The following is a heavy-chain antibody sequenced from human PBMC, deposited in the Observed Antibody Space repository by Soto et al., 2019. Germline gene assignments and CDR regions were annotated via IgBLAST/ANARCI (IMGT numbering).Heavy chain of an antibody. CDR1: GGSISSGDYY. CDR2: IYYSGNT. V-gene: IGHV4-30-4*01. J-gene: IGHJ4*02. Sequence: QVQLQESGPGLVKPSQTLSLTCTVSGGSISSGDYYWSWIRQPPGKGLEWIGYIYYSGNTYYNPSLTSRVTISVDTSKIQISLMLSSVTAADTAVYYCARVLMVYARGYPCDYRGQGTLVTVSS. D-gene: IGHD2-8*01. CDR3: ARVLMVYARGYPCDY.